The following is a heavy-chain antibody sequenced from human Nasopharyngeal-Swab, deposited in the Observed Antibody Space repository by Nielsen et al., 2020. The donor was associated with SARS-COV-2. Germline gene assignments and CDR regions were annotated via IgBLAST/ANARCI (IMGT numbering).Heavy chain of an antibody. D-gene: IGHD4-17*01. CDR1: GFTFSSFG. V-gene: IGHV3-30*03. J-gene: IGHJ4*02. Sequence: GGSLRLSCAASGFTFSSFGMHWVRQAPGKGLEWVAFIAHDASNEYYGDSVKGRFSISRDSSKNTLYLQMDSLRGEDTAVYYCARDAPADYGAFYWGRGTLVTVSS. CDR3: ARDAPADYGAFY. CDR2: IAHDASNE.